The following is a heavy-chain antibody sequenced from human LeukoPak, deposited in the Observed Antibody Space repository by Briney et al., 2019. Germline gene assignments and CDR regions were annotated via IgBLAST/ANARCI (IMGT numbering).Heavy chain of an antibody. CDR1: GGSFSGFY. V-gene: IGHV4-34*01. Sequence: SETLSLTCAVYGGSFSGFYWSWIRQPPGKGLEWIGEINHSGSTNYNPSLKSRLAISVDTSKNQFSLKLSSVTAADTAVYYCARGRAVASDYWGQGTLVTVSS. CDR3: ARGRAVASDY. CDR2: INHSGST. J-gene: IGHJ4*02. D-gene: IGHD6-19*01.